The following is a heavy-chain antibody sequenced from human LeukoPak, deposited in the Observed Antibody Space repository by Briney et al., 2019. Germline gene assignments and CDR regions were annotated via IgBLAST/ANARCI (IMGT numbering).Heavy chain of an antibody. Sequence: PGGSLRLSCAASGFTFSSYAMSWVRQAPGKGLEGVSTISATSGSTYYADSVKGRFTISRDNSKNTLYLQMNSLRPEDTAVYYCAKVGDTMIVVVTPFDYWGQGTLVTVSS. D-gene: IGHD3-22*01. J-gene: IGHJ4*02. V-gene: IGHV3-23*01. CDR1: GFTFSSYA. CDR3: AKVGDTMIVVVTPFDY. CDR2: ISATSGST.